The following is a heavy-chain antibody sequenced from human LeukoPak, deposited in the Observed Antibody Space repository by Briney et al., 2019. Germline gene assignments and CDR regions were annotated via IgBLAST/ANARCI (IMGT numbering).Heavy chain of an antibody. CDR1: GFTFSSYS. J-gene: IGHJ5*02. Sequence: GGSLRLSCAASGFTFSSYSMNWVRQAPGKGLEWVSSISSSSSYIYYADSVKGRFTISRDNAKNSLYLQMNSLRAEDTAVYYCAKEERDYCSSTSCPPGAWGQGTLVTVSS. V-gene: IGHV3-21*01. CDR3: AKEERDYCSSTSCPPGA. D-gene: IGHD2-2*01. CDR2: ISSSSSYI.